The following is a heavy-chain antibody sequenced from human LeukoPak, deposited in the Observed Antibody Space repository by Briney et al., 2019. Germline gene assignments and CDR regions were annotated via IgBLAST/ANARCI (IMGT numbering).Heavy chain of an antibody. V-gene: IGHV3-23*01. CDR2: ITGSGGNT. CDR1: GFTVSSNY. J-gene: IGHJ6*02. D-gene: IGHD6-13*01. Sequence: GGSLRLACAASGFTVSSNYMSWDRQAPGKGLEWVSVITGSGGNTYYADSVKGRFTISKDNSKNTVYLQMSSLRVDDTAVYYCAKAASSSWPSYYYGMDVWGQGATVTVSS. CDR3: AKAASSSWPSYYYGMDV.